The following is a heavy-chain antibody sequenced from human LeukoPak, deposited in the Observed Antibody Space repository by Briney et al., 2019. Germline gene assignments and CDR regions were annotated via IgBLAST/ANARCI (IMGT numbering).Heavy chain of an antibody. CDR1: GFTVSSNY. CDR3: ARAGLSRTSPPPYFDY. V-gene: IGHV3-66*01. J-gene: IGHJ4*02. Sequence: TGGSLRLSCAASGFTVSSNYMNWVRQAPGKGLEWVSVIYTGGNTYYADSVKGRFTISRDSSKNTLYLQMNSLRAEDTAIYYCARAGLSRTSPPPYFDYWGQGTLVTVSS. D-gene: IGHD3-16*02. CDR2: IYTGGNT.